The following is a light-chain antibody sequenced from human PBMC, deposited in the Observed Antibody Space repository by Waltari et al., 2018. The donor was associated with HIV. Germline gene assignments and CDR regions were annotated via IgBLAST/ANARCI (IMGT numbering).Light chain of an antibody. V-gene: IGLV2-8*01. CDR3: SSYAGNYNLV. CDR1: SSDIGGYDF. CDR2: EVY. Sequence: QSALTQPPSASGSPGQSVTISCTGSSSDIGGYDFVSWFQQHPGKAPKLVIYEVYMRPSGVPARFSGSKSGNTASLTVSGLQAEDEAYYHCSSYAGNYNLVFGGGTKLTVL. J-gene: IGLJ3*02.